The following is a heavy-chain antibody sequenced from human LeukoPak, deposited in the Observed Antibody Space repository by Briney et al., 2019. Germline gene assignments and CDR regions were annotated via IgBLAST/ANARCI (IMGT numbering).Heavy chain of an antibody. V-gene: IGHV1-69*05. Sequence: SVKVSCKASGGTFSSYAISWVRQAPGQGLEWMGGIIPIFGTANYAQKFQGRVTITTDESTSTAYMELSSLRSEDTAVYYCARGCSSTSCFHDAFDIWGQGTMVTVS. CDR1: GGTFSSYA. D-gene: IGHD2-2*01. CDR3: ARGCSSTSCFHDAFDI. J-gene: IGHJ3*02. CDR2: IIPIFGTA.